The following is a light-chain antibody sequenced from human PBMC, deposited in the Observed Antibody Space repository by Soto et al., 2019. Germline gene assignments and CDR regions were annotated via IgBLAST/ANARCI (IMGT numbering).Light chain of an antibody. J-gene: IGLJ1*01. CDR1: SSDVGGYNF. V-gene: IGLV2-14*01. CDR2: EVS. Sequence: QSVLTQPPSASGSPGQSVTISCTGTSSDVGGYNFVSWYQQHPGKAPKLMIYEVSDRPSGISSRFSGSKSGNTASLTISGLQTEDEADYYCSSYTSSSTLFGTGTQLTVL. CDR3: SSYTSSSTL.